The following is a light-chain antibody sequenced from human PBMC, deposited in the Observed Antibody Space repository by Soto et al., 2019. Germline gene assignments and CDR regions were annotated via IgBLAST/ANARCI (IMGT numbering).Light chain of an antibody. Sequence: IVLTQSPLSLSVTPGEPASISCRSSQSLLKTDGFQYLDWYLQKPGQSPQLLIFVASNRASGVPDSFSGSGSGTDFTLRISRVEAEDVGVYYCMQALQTPTFGQGTRLEIK. CDR3: MQALQTPT. CDR2: VAS. J-gene: IGKJ5*01. V-gene: IGKV2-28*01. CDR1: QSLLKTDGFQY.